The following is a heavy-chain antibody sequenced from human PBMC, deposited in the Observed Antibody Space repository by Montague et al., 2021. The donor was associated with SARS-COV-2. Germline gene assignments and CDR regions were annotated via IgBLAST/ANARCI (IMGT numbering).Heavy chain of an antibody. CDR2: INYSGST. Sequence: SETRSLTCTVSGDSMNNYYWSWIRQPPGKGLEWIGYINYSGSTHYNPSLQSRVTLSKDTSKSQFSLRLTSVTAADTAMYFCARAPIYRSSWYAYFDYWGQGTLVTVSS. D-gene: IGHD6-13*01. V-gene: IGHV4-59*01. CDR1: GDSMNNYY. CDR3: ARAPIYRSSWYAYFDY. J-gene: IGHJ4*02.